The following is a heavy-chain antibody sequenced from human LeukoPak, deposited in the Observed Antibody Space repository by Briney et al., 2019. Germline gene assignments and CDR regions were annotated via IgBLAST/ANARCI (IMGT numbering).Heavy chain of an antibody. Sequence: PSQTLSLTCTVSGGSFSGGGYYWNWIRQPPGKGLEWIGYIYHSGSTYYNPSLKSRVTISVDRSKNQFSLKLSSVTAADTAVYYCARDGALVDSKTNDYSNFYFDYWGQGTLVTVSS. D-gene: IGHD4-11*01. CDR1: GGSFSGGGYY. V-gene: IGHV4-30-2*01. CDR3: ARDGALVDSKTNDYSNFYFDY. CDR2: IYHSGST. J-gene: IGHJ4*02.